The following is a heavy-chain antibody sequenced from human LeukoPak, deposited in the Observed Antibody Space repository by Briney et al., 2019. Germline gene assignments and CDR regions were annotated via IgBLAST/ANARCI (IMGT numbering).Heavy chain of an antibody. CDR2: INHSERT. V-gene: IGHV4-34*01. CDR3: ARGGLQHYYGSGSHDY. J-gene: IGHJ4*02. Sequence: SETLSLTCAVYGGSFSGYYWSWIRQPPGKGLEWIGEINHSERTNYNPPLKSRATISVDTSKNHFSLKLSSVTAADTAVYYCARGGLQHYYGSGSHDYWGQGTLVTVSS. D-gene: IGHD3-10*01. CDR1: GGSFSGYY.